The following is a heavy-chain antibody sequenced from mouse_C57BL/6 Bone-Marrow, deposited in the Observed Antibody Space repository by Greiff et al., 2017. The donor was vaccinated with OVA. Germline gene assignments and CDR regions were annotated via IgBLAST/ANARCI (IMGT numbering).Heavy chain of an antibody. CDR2: IHPNSGST. Sequence: QVQLKQPGAELVKPGASVKLSCKASGYTFTSYWMHWVKQRPGQGLEWIGMIHPNSGSTNYNEKFKSKATLTVDKSSSTAYMQLSSLTSEDSAVYYCARDDYYGSSFDYWGQGTTLTVSS. CDR1: GYTFTSYW. CDR3: ARDDYYGSSFDY. V-gene: IGHV1-64*01. D-gene: IGHD1-1*01. J-gene: IGHJ2*01.